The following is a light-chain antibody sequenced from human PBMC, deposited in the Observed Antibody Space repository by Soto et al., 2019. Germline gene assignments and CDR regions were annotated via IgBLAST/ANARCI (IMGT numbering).Light chain of an antibody. J-gene: IGKJ1*01. V-gene: IGKV3-15*01. CDR1: QSVSSS. CDR2: DAS. CDR3: HQYNNWHKT. Sequence: EIVMTQSPATLSVSPGETATLSCRASQSVSSSLAWYQQKPGQAPRLLISDASTRAAGLPARFSGSGSGTEFTLTISSLQYEDFTVYFCHQYNNWHKTFGQGTKVEMK.